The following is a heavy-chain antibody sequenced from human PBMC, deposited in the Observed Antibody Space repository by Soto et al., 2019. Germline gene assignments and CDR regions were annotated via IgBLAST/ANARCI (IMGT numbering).Heavy chain of an antibody. D-gene: IGHD6-13*01. CDR1: GFTFSSYW. Sequence: EVQLVDSGGGLVQPGGSLRLSCAASGFTFSSYWMHWVRQAPGKGLVWVSRINSDGSTTSYADSVKGRFTIPRDNAKNTLYLRMNNLRAEDTAVYYCARGPPYSSPDYWGQATLVTVSS. CDR2: INSDGSTT. CDR3: ARGPPYSSPDY. V-gene: IGHV3-74*01. J-gene: IGHJ4*02.